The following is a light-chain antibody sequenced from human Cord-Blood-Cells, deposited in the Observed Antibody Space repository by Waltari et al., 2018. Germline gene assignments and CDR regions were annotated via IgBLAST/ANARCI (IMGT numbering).Light chain of an antibody. CDR1: SSDVGAYNY. V-gene: IGLV2-14*01. J-gene: IGLJ2*01. CDR2: YVS. CDR3: SSYTSSSTLV. Sequence: QSALTQPASVSGSPGQSITISCTGTSSDVGAYNYVLLYQQHPGKAPKPSIYYVSTRPSGVANRFSGSKSGSTASLTISGLQAEDEADYYCSSYTSSSTLVFGGGTKLTVL.